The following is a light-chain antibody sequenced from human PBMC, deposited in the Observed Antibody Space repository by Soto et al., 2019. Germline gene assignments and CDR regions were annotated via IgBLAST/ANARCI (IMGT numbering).Light chain of an antibody. CDR3: QQRSNWPHS. CDR2: DAS. CDR1: QSVSSY. V-gene: IGKV3-11*01. J-gene: IGKJ3*01. Sequence: EIVLTQSPATLTLSPGERATLSCRASQSVSSYLAWYQQKPGRAPWLLIYDASNRATGIPARFSGSGSWTDFTLTISSLEPEDFAVYYCQQRSNWPHSFGRGTKVDIK.